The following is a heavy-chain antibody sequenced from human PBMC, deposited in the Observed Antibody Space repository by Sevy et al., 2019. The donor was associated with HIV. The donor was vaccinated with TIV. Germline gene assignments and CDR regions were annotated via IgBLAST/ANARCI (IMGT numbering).Heavy chain of an antibody. CDR1: GFTFSDYG. CDR2: ISYDGHKR. J-gene: IGHJ4*02. CDR3: AGYYHGSGTYYNVGLY. Sequence: GGSLRLSCAVSGFTFSDYGMHWVRQAPGKGLEWMALISYDGHKRYYADSVKGRFTISRDNSKNTLYLQMSSLRTEDTAMYNCAGYYHGSGTYYNVGLYWGQGTLVTVSS. V-gene: IGHV3-30*03. D-gene: IGHD3-10*01.